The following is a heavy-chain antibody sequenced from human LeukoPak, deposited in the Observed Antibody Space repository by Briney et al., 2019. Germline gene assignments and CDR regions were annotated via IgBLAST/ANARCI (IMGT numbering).Heavy chain of an antibody. D-gene: IGHD2-2*02. CDR3: ARDTDLGY. J-gene: IGHJ4*02. Sequence: PGGSLRLSCAASGFTVSSNYMSWVRQAPGKGLEWVSVIYSGGSTYYADSVKGRFTMSRDNSKNTLYLKMNSLRGEDTAVYYCARDTDLGYWGQGTLVTVSS. V-gene: IGHV3-66*02. CDR2: IYSGGST. CDR1: GFTVSSNY.